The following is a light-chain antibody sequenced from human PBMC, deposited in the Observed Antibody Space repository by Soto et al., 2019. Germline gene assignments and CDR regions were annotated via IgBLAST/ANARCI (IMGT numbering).Light chain of an antibody. Sequence: DIVMTQSPDSLAVSLGERATINGKSSQSVLYSSNNKNYLAWYQQKPGQPPKLLIYWASTRESGVPDRFSGSGSGTDFTLTISSLQAEDVAVYSCQQYYSTPPYTFGQGTKLEIK. CDR3: QQYYSTPPYT. CDR1: QSVLYSSNNKNY. J-gene: IGKJ2*01. CDR2: WAS. V-gene: IGKV4-1*01.